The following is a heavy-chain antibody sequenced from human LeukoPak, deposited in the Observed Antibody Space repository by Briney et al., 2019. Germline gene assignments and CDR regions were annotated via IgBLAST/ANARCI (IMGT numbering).Heavy chain of an antibody. V-gene: IGHV1-18*04. D-gene: IGHD1-26*01. Sequence: GASVKVSCKASGYTFTGYYMHWVRQAPGQGLEWMGWISAYNGNTNYAQKLQGRVTMTTDTSTSTAYMELRSLRSDDTAVYYCARDLPTDLGLVGAPGLHYFDYWGQGTLVTVSS. J-gene: IGHJ4*02. CDR1: GYTFTGYY. CDR2: ISAYNGNT. CDR3: ARDLPTDLGLVGAPGLHYFDY.